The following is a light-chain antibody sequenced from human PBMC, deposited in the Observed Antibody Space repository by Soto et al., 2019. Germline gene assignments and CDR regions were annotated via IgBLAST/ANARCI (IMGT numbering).Light chain of an antibody. Sequence: EIVMTQSPATLSVSPGERATLSCRASQSVSSNLAWYQQKPGQAPRLLIYGAFTRATGISARFSGSGSGTEFTLTISSLQSEDFALYYCQHYNNWPPLTFGGGTRVEIK. V-gene: IGKV3-15*01. CDR1: QSVSSN. J-gene: IGKJ4*01. CDR2: GAF. CDR3: QHYNNWPPLT.